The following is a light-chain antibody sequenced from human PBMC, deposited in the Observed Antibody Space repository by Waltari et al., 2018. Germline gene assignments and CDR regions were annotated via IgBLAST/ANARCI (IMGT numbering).Light chain of an antibody. V-gene: IGLV2-18*02. CDR2: DVT. J-gene: IGLJ1*01. CDR1: SSDIGTYNR. Sequence: QSVLTQPPSVSGSPGQSVTISCTGTSSDIGTYNRVSWYQQAPGTAPKLIMYDVTDRPSGVPDRFSGSKSGNTASLTISGLQAEDEADYYCSSKMSSSTPDVFGTGTKVTVL. CDR3: SSKMSSSTPDV.